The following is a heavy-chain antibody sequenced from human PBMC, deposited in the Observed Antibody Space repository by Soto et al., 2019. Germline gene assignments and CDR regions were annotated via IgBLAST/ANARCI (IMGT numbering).Heavy chain of an antibody. CDR1: GFTFSSYA. Sequence: GGSLRLSCSASGFTFSSYAMHWVRQAPGKGLEYVSAISSNGGSTYYADSVKGRFTISRDNSKNTLYLQMSSLRAEDTAVYYCVKDDEFKSPYDILTGPFDYWGQGTLVTVSS. CDR3: VKDDEFKSPYDILTGPFDY. D-gene: IGHD3-9*01. J-gene: IGHJ4*02. V-gene: IGHV3-64D*06. CDR2: ISSNGGST.